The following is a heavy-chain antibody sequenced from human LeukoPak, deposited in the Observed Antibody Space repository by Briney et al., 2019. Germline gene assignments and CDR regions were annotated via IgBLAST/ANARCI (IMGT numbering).Heavy chain of an antibody. CDR3: AKETSCSGGSCYTAFDY. D-gene: IGHD2-15*01. V-gene: IGHV3-23*01. Sequence: GGSLRLSCAASGFTFSSYGMSWVRQAPGKGLEWVSAISGSGGSTYYADSVKGRFTISRDNSKNTLYLQMNSLRAEDTAVYYCAKETSCSGGSCYTAFDYWGQGTLVTVSS. J-gene: IGHJ4*02. CDR2: ISGSGGST. CDR1: GFTFSSYG.